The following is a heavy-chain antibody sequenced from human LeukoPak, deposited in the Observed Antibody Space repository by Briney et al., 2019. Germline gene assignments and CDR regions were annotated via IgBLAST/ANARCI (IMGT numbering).Heavy chain of an antibody. Sequence: NPSETLPLPYTVSGGSISSYYWSWIRQPPPKGLEWMGYIYYSGSTNYNPSLKRRLTISVDTSKNQFSLKLSSVTAADTAAYYFARQSNYGGYYFDYWGQGTLVTVSS. CDR1: GGSISSYY. V-gene: IGHV4-59*08. CDR3: ARQSNYGGYYFDY. CDR2: IYYSGST. J-gene: IGHJ4*02. D-gene: IGHD4-23*01.